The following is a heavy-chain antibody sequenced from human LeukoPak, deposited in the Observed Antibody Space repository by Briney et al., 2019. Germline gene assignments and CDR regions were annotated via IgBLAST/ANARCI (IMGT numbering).Heavy chain of an antibody. CDR1: GFSVETHF. CDR2: IYNSAT. J-gene: IGHJ6*03. D-gene: IGHD1-26*01. CDR3: AKQGSVGATTYYYYYYMDV. V-gene: IGHV3-66*03. Sequence: GGSLRLSCEASGFSVETHFMAWVRQSPMKGLEWVSTIYNSATRYADSVKGRFTISRDNSKNTLYLQMNSLRAEDTAVYYCAKQGSVGATTYYYYYYMDVWGKGTTVTISS.